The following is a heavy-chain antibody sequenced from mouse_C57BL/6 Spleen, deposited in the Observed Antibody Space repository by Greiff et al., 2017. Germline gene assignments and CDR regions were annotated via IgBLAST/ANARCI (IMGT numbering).Heavy chain of an antibody. D-gene: IGHD2-5*01. J-gene: IGHJ4*01. CDR2: IHPNSGST. V-gene: IGHV1-64*01. Sequence: QVQLQQPGAELVKPGASVKLSCKASGYTFTSYWMHWVKQRPGQGLEWIGMIHPNSGSTNYNEKFKSKATLTVDKSSSTAYMQLSSLTSEDSAVYYCARKAYSNYGGMDYWGQGTSVTVSS. CDR3: ARKAYSNYGGMDY. CDR1: GYTFTSYW.